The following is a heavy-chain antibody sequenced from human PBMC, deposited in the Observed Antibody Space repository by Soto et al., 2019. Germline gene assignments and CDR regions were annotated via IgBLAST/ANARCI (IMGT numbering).Heavy chain of an antibody. CDR3: ARGGLNGDYVFDY. Sequence: ASVKVSCKASGGTFGSYTISWVRQAPGQGLEWMGRIIPILGIANYAQKFQGRVTITADKSTSTAYMELSSLRSEDTAVYYCARGGLNGDYVFDYWGQGTLVTVSS. CDR2: IIPILGIA. V-gene: IGHV1-69*02. J-gene: IGHJ4*02. CDR1: GGTFGSYT. D-gene: IGHD4-17*01.